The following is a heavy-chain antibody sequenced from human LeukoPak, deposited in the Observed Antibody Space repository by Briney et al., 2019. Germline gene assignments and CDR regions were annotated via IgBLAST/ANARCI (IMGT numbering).Heavy chain of an antibody. V-gene: IGHV3-74*01. Sequence: GGSPRLSCAASGFTFSKYWMLWVRQAPGKGLESVSRINTDGTVTTYADSVKGRFTVSRDNADNTMFLQMNSVRDEDTAVYYCATKQWLAPPPDSWGQGTPVTVSA. CDR3: ATKQWLAPPPDS. J-gene: IGHJ4*02. CDR1: GFTFSKYW. D-gene: IGHD6-19*01. CDR2: INTDGTVT.